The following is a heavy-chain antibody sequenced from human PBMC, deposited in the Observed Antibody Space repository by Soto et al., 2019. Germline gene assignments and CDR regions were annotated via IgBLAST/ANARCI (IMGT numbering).Heavy chain of an antibody. Sequence: GGSLRLSCAASGFTFSSYGMHWVRQAPGKGLEWVAVIWYDGSNKYYADSVKGRFTISRDNSKNTLYLQMNSLRAEDTAVYYCARAPTYYDFWSGPRHALDIWGQGTMVTVSS. J-gene: IGHJ3*02. CDR3: ARAPTYYDFWSGPRHALDI. CDR1: GFTFSSYG. D-gene: IGHD3-3*01. V-gene: IGHV3-33*01. CDR2: IWYDGSNK.